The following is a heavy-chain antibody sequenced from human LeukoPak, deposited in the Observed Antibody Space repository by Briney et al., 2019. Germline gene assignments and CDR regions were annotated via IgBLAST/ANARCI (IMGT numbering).Heavy chain of an antibody. CDR1: GGSISSSNW. J-gene: IGHJ4*02. D-gene: IGHD1/OR15-1a*01. Sequence: PSETLSLTCAVSGGSISSSNWWSWVRQHPGKGPEWIGYIYYSGSTYYNPSLKSRVTISVDTSKNQFSLKLSSVTAADTAVYYCARDRRIGEHDYWGQGTLVTVSS. CDR3: ARDRRIGEHDY. V-gene: IGHV4-31*11. CDR2: IYYSGST.